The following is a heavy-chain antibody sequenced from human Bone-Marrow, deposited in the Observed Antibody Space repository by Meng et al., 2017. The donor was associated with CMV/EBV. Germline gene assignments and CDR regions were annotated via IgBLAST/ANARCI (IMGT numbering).Heavy chain of an antibody. CDR2: INPNSGGT. CDR1: GYTFTGYY. D-gene: IGHD6-13*01. V-gene: IGHV1-2*02. Sequence: ASVKVSCKASGYTFTGYYMHWVRQAPGQGLEWMGWINPNSGGTNYAQKFQGRVTMTRDTSISTAYMEVSRVRSDDTAVYYCARENSGSWYGGVDYWGQGTLVTVSS. J-gene: IGHJ4*02. CDR3: ARENSGSWYGGVDY.